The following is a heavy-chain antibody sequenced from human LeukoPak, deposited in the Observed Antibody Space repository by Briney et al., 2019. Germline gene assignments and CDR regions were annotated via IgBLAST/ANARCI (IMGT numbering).Heavy chain of an antibody. CDR1: GFTFGNDC. J-gene: IGHJ4*02. D-gene: IGHD6-6*01. CDR3: SNFSSVAATYYFAS. CDR2: ISRDGSNT. V-gene: IGHV3-74*01. Sequence: GGSLRLSCAASGFTFGNDCMHWVRQAPGEGLVWVSRISRDGSNTNYADSVKGGFTIPRANAKTTPYLQMNRLRAQNPALYSCSNFSSVAATYYFASWGQGTLVTVSS.